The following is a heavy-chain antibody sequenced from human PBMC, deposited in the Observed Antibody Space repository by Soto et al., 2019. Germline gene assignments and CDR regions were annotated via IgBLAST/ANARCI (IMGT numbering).Heavy chain of an antibody. CDR3: GRIQISYDFWSGYHIPSYYYYGMDV. J-gene: IGHJ6*02. CDR2: INSDGSST. CDR1: GFTFSSYW. Sequence: GGSLRLSCAASGFTFSSYWMHWVRQAPGKGLVWVSRINSDGSSTSYADSVKGRFTISRDNAKNTLYLQMNSLRAEDTAVYYSGRIQISYDFWSGYHIPSYYYYGMDVVGQGTTVAVSS. D-gene: IGHD3-3*01. V-gene: IGHV3-74*01.